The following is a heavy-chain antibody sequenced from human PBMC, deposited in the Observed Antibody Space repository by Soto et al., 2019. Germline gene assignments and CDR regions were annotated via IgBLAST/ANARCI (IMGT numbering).Heavy chain of an antibody. D-gene: IGHD2-21*01. CDR3: ARLYGLNIDAYS. J-gene: IGHJ4*02. Sequence: SETLSLTCTVCVGSITVDSISRNTYYWGWLRQPPGKGLEWISSLXXGGNTYYXXSLKSRVTTSFXTSKNXFSLKLSSVTAADTAVYFCARLYGLNIDAYSWGQGX. CDR2: LXXGGNT. V-gene: IGHV4-39*01. CDR1: VGSITVDSISRNTYY.